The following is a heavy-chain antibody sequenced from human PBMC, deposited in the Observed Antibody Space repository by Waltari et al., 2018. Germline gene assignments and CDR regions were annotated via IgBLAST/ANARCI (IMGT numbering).Heavy chain of an antibody. CDR3: AQMWGGYSYGSDY. D-gene: IGHD5-18*01. V-gene: IGHV1-2*02. CDR1: GYTFTAYY. J-gene: IGHJ4*02. CDR2: INPNSGGT. Sequence: QVQLVQSGAEVKKPGASVKVSCKASGYTFTAYYMHWVRQAPGQWLEWMGWINPNSGGTNYAQKFQGRVTMTRDTSISTAYMELSRLRSDDTAVYYCAQMWGGYSYGSDYWGQGTLVTVSS.